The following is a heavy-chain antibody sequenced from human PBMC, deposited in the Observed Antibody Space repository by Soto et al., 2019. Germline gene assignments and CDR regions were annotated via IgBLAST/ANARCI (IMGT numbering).Heavy chain of an antibody. V-gene: IGHV1-69*13. J-gene: IGHJ4*02. CDR2: IIPLFGTA. CDR1: GGTFSTYA. D-gene: IGHD6-19*01. Sequence: SVKVSCKTSGGTFSTYAIYLVRQAPGQGLEWMGAIIPLFGTADYAQKFQGRVTITADESTSTAYMELSSLRSEDTAVYYCARPKGSYSSGYYYFDYWGQGTLVTVSS. CDR3: ARPKGSYSSGYYYFDY.